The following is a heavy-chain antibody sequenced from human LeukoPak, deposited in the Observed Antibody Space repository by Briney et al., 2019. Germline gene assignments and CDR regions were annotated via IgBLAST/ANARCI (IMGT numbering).Heavy chain of an antibody. D-gene: IGHD3-10*01. CDR2: ISLYNGNT. J-gene: IGHJ4*02. CDR1: GYTFTSYD. V-gene: IGHV1-18*01. CDR3: ARTPPGSYLDY. Sequence: GASVKVSCKASGYTFTSYDINWVRQAPGQGLEWMGWISLYNGNTNYAQKVQGRVTMTTDTSTSTAYLELRSLRSDDTAVFYCARTPPGSYLDYWGQGTLVTVSS.